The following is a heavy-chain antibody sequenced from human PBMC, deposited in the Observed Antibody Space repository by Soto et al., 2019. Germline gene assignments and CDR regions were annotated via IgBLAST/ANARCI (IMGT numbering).Heavy chain of an antibody. CDR2: ISDDGSKK. CDR1: GFSFSNYA. Sequence: GGSLRLSCAASGFSFSNYAIYWVRQSPGKGLEWVALISDDGSKKYYADSVRGRFTISRDNSKNALFLEMNSLRLEDTAFYSCAKAARRGYYSQYYGMDFWGQGTTVTVSS. J-gene: IGHJ6*02. CDR3: AKAARRGYYSQYYGMDF. D-gene: IGHD3-22*01. V-gene: IGHV3-30*18.